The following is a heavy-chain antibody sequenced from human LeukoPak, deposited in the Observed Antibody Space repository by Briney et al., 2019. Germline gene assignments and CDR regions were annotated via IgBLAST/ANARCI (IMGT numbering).Heavy chain of an antibody. V-gene: IGHV4-38-2*02. D-gene: IGHD3-10*01. J-gene: IGHJ4*02. Sequence: SETLSLTCTVSGYSLSSGYYWGWMRQPPGKGLGGVGSIYHSRSSCYNTSLKRRVNISVDTSQNQFSLKLSSVTAADTAVYYCARGFMVRVNAIDYWGQGTLVTVSS. CDR3: ARGFMVRVNAIDY. CDR1: GYSLSSGYY. CDR2: IYHSRSS.